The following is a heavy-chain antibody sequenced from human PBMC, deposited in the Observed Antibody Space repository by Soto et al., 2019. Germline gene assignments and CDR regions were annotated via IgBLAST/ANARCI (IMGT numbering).Heavy chain of an antibody. J-gene: IGHJ6*02. CDR1: GGSISSSSYY. CDR2: IYYSGST. Sequence: KASETLSLTCTVSGGSISSSSYYWGWIRQPPGKGLEWIGSIYYSGSTYYNPSLKSRVTISVDTSKNQFSLKLSSVTAADTAVYYCARVDRYCSGGSCYGHTYYYYGMDVWGQGTTVTVSS. V-gene: IGHV4-39*07. CDR3: ARVDRYCSGGSCYGHTYYYYGMDV. D-gene: IGHD2-15*01.